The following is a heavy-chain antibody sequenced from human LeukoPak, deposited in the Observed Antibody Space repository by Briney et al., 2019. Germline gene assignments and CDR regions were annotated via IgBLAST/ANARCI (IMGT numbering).Heavy chain of an antibody. CDR2: ISNSDGTR. Sequence: PGGSLRLSCAASGFTLSSYEMNWVRQAPGKGLEWVSYISNSDGTRTYADSVKGRFTISRDNAKTSLYLEMNSLRAEDTAVYYCAREIVSAVAGNFDYWGQGTLVTVSS. D-gene: IGHD6-19*01. J-gene: IGHJ4*02. CDR1: GFTLSSYE. V-gene: IGHV3-48*03. CDR3: AREIVSAVAGNFDY.